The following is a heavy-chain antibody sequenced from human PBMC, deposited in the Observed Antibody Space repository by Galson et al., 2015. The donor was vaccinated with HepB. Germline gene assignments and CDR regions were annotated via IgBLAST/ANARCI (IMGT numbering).Heavy chain of an antibody. CDR1: GFTFSSYS. V-gene: IGHV3-21*01. D-gene: IGHD1-1*01. CDR3: ATELKRQPDDVFDI. CDR2: TSSSSSYI. J-gene: IGHJ3*02. Sequence: SLRLSCAASGFTFSSYSMNWVRQAPGKGLEWVSSTSSSSSYIYYADSVKGRFTISRDNSKNTLYLQMNSLRAEDTAVYYCATELKRQPDDVFDIWGQGTLVTVSS.